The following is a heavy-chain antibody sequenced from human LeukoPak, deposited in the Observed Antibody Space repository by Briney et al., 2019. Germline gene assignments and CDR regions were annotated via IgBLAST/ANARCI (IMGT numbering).Heavy chain of an antibody. CDR3: ARRMSYYGSGRVDY. Sequence: SGTLSLTCAVYGGSFSGYYWGWIRQPPGKGLEWIGEINHSGSTNYNPSLKSRVTISVDTSKNQFSLKLSSVTAADTAVYYCARRMSYYGSGRVDYWGQGTLVTVSS. CDR2: INHSGST. CDR1: GGSFSGYY. V-gene: IGHV4-34*01. J-gene: IGHJ4*02. D-gene: IGHD3-10*01.